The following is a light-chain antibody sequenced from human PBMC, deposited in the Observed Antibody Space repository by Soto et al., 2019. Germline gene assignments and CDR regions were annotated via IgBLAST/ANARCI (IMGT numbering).Light chain of an antibody. Sequence: QSALTQPASVSGSPGQSITISCTGTSRDVGSYNVVSWYQQPPGKAPKPMIYEVNKRPSGGSNRFSGSKSGNTASLTISGLQAEDEADYYCCSYAGSSTYVFGTGTKVTVL. J-gene: IGLJ1*01. CDR3: CSYAGSSTYV. CDR1: SRDVGSYNV. CDR2: EVN. V-gene: IGLV2-23*02.